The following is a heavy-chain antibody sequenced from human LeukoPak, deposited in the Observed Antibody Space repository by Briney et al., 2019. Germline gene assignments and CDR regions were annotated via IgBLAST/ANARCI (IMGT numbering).Heavy chain of an antibody. V-gene: IGHV4-34*01. Sequence: PSETLSLTCAVYGGSFRGYYWSWIRQPPGKGLECIGEINHSGSTNYNPSLKSRVTISVDTSKNQFSLKLSSVTAADTAVYYCARGDFWSGYYGWGQGTMVTVSS. CDR2: INHSGST. D-gene: IGHD3-3*01. CDR1: GGSFRGYY. J-gene: IGHJ3*01. CDR3: ARGDFWSGYYG.